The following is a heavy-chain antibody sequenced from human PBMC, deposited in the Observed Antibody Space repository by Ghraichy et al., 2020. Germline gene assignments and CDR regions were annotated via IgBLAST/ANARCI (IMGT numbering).Heavy chain of an antibody. J-gene: IGHJ6*02. Sequence: GGSLRLSCAASGFTFSSYDMHWVRQATGKGLEWVSAIGTAGDTYYPGSVKGRFTISRENAKNSLYLQMNSLRAGDTAVYYCARDAHRPDSYGYEGHYYGMDVWGQGTTVTVSS. D-gene: IGHD5-18*01. CDR3: ARDAHRPDSYGYEGHYYGMDV. V-gene: IGHV3-13*01. CDR2: IGTAGDT. CDR1: GFTFSSYD.